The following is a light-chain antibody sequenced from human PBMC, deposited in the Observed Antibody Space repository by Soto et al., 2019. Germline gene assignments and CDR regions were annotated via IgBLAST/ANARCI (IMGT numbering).Light chain of an antibody. J-gene: IGKJ2*01. Sequence: EIVMTQSPATLSVSLRERATLSCRASQTIGSNLAWYQQKLGQAPRLLIYGASTRATGIPARFRGSGSGTEFILTISSLQSEDFAGYYCQQDYKWPLYTFGQGTQLEIK. CDR1: QTIGSN. CDR3: QQDYKWPLYT. CDR2: GAS. V-gene: IGKV3-15*01.